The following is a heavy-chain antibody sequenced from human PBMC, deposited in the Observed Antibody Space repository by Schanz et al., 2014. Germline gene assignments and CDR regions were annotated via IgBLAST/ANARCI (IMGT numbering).Heavy chain of an antibody. CDR2: ISGSGGTT. J-gene: IGHJ4*02. CDR3: AKGRRGYFDSSGCYWGTFDF. CDR1: GFTFNSYA. V-gene: IGHV3-23*01. Sequence: EVQLLESGGGLVQPGESLRVSCAASGFTFNSYAMSWVRQAPGRGLEWVSGISGSGGTTHYADSVEGRFTISRVNSKTALYLRMKGLRAEDTAVYYCAKGRRGYFDSSGCYWGTFDFWGQGTLVSVSS. D-gene: IGHD3-22*01.